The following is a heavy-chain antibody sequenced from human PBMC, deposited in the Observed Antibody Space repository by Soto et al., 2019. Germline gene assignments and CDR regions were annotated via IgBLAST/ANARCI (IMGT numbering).Heavy chain of an antibody. CDR3: AEGANDSTIPRGHDY. V-gene: IGHV3-74*01. D-gene: IGHD2-15*01. CDR1: GFNFNDYW. CDR2: LNSDGSST. J-gene: IGHJ4*02. Sequence: EVRLVESGGGLVQPGGSLRLSCAASGFNFNDYWMHWVRQAPGKGLVWVSRLNSDGSSTNYADSVKGRFTISRENAKNTTYLEMNSLRVEDTAVYYCAEGANDSTIPRGHDYWGQGTLVTVPS.